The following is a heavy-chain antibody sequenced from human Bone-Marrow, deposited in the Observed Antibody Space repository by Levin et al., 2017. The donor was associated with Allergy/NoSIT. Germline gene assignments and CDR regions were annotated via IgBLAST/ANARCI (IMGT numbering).Heavy chain of an antibody. CDR2: IYSGERT. Sequence: RSGGSLRLSCAASGFIVNDHYMTWVRQAPGKGLECVSVIYSGERTFYSDSVKGRFTISRDNSNNTLYLQMNSLRVEDTAIYYCARGPRIGNARGWFDPWGQGILVTVSS. D-gene: IGHD1-14*01. J-gene: IGHJ5*02. CDR3: ARGPRIGNARGWFDP. CDR1: GFIVNDHY. V-gene: IGHV3-66*01.